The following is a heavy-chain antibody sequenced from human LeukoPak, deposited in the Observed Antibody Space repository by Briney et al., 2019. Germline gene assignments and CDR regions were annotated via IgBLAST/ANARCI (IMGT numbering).Heavy chain of an antibody. CDR1: EFTFSSYA. D-gene: IGHD2-15*01. CDR3: ALCSGGSCYAFDN. CDR2: ISAGGGTT. J-gene: IGHJ4*02. Sequence: GGSLRLSCAASEFTFSSYAMTWVRQAPGKGLEWVSGISAGGGTTYYADSVKGRFTISRDNSKNTVYLQMNSLRGDDTAVYYCALCSGGSCYAFDNWGQGTLVTVSS. V-gene: IGHV3-23*01.